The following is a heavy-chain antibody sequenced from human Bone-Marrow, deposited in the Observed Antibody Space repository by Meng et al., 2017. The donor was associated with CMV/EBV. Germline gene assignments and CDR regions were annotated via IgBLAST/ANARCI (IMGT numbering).Heavy chain of an antibody. J-gene: IGHJ1*01. CDR1: GGSFSGYY. D-gene: IGHD2-2*01. CDR2: INHSGST. CDR3: ARGRICSSTSCHREYFQH. V-gene: IGHV4-34*01. Sequence: ESLKISCAVYGGSFSGYYWSWIRQPPGKGLEWIGEINHSGSTNYNPSLKSRVTISVDTSKNQFSLKLSSVTAADTPVYYCARGRICSSTSCHREYFQHWGQGTLVTVSS.